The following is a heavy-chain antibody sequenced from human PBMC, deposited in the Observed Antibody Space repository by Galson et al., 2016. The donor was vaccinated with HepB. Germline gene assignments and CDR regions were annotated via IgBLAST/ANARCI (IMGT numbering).Heavy chain of an antibody. CDR2: ISGSGGST. CDR3: AKDRSGRFYFPSGDFDY. Sequence: SLRLSCAASPINLHTYAMSWVRQAPGKGLEWVSGISGSGGSTFYADSVKGRFTISRDNSKNTVFLQMNSLRAEDTAVYYCAKDRSGRFYFPSGDFDYWGQGALVTVSS. J-gene: IGHJ4*02. CDR1: PINLHTYA. V-gene: IGHV3-23*01. D-gene: IGHD2/OR15-2a*01.